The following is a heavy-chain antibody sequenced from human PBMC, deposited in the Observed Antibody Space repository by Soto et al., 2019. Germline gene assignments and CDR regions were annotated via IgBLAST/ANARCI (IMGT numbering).Heavy chain of an antibody. D-gene: IGHD6-19*01. J-gene: IGHJ6*02. Sequence: EVQLLESGGGLVQPGGSLRLSCAASGFTFSSYAMSWVRQAPGKGLEWVGRIKSKTDGGTTDYAAPVKGRFTISRDDSKNTLYLQMNSLKTEDTAVYYCTTVSPRWLGGEDYYGMDVWGQGTTVTVSS. CDR2: IKSKTDGGTT. CDR3: TTVSPRWLGGEDYYGMDV. V-gene: IGHV3-15*01. CDR1: GFTFSSYA.